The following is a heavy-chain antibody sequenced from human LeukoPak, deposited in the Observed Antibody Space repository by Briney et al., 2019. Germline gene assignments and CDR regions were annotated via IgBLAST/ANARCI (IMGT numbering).Heavy chain of an antibody. D-gene: IGHD1-26*01. CDR2: INHSGVA. Sequence: SETLSLTCAVYGGSFSHSYWNWVRQPPGKGLEWIGEINHSGVADYNPSLESRVTISIDTSKSQFSLRLTSVTAADTAVYYCARGPDHAKVGYWGQEPWSPSPQ. V-gene: IGHV4-34*01. CDR3: ARGPDHAKVGY. CDR1: GGSFSHSY. J-gene: IGHJ4*01.